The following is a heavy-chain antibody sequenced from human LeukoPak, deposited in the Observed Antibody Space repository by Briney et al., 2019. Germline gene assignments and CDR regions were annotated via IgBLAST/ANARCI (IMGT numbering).Heavy chain of an antibody. V-gene: IGHV3-11*04. J-gene: IGHJ4*02. Sequence: PGGSLRLSCAASGFTVTTSYMTWVRQAPGKGLEWVSYISSGGTTIYYADSVKGRFTISRDNAKNSLYLQMNSLRAEDTAVYYCAREDHYESSGYYRSGDYWGQGTLVTVSS. CDR3: AREDHYESSGYYRSGDY. CDR2: ISSGGTTI. CDR1: GFTVTTSY. D-gene: IGHD3-22*01.